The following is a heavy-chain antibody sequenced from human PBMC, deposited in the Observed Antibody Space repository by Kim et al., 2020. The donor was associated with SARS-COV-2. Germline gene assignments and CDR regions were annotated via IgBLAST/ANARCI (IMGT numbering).Heavy chain of an antibody. D-gene: IGHD3-9*01. V-gene: IGHV1-2*06. CDR1: GYTFTGYY. J-gene: IGHJ5*02. CDR2: INPNSGGT. Sequence: ASVKVSCKASGYTFTGYYMHWVRQAPGQGLEWMGRINPNSGGTNYAQKFQGRVTMTRDTSISTAYMELSRLRSDDTAVYYCARVGNPITYYDILTGYGGWFYPWGQGTLVTVSS. CDR3: ARVGNPITYYDILTGYGGWFYP.